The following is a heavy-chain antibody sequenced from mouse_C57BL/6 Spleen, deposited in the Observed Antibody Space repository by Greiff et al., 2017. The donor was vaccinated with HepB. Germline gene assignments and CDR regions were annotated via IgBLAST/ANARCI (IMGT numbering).Heavy chain of an antibody. CDR3: ARTLIYYDYDVSYYAMDY. V-gene: IGHV1-39*01. CDR2: INPNYGTT. Sequence: VQLQQSGPELVKPGASVKISCKASGYSFTDYNMNWVKQSNGKSLEWIGVINPNYGTTSYNQKFKGKATLTVDQSSSTAYMQLNSLTSEDSAVYYCARTLIYYDYDVSYYAMDYWGQGTSVTVSS. J-gene: IGHJ4*01. D-gene: IGHD2-4*01. CDR1: GYSFTDYN.